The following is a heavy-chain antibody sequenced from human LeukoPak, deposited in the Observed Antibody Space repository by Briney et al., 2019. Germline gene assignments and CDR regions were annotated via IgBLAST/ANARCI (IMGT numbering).Heavy chain of an antibody. CDR1: GFTFSNAW. V-gene: IGHV3-15*01. J-gene: IGHJ3*01. CDR3: TTYNDRDAFDF. D-gene: IGHD1-14*01. Sequence: PGGSLRLSCAASGFTFSNAWMSWVRQAPGKGLEWGGRIKSKTDGGTTDYPAPVKGRFIISRDDSKNTLYLQMNSLKTEDTAVYYCTTYNDRDAFDFWGQGTMVTVSS. CDR2: IKSKTDGGTT.